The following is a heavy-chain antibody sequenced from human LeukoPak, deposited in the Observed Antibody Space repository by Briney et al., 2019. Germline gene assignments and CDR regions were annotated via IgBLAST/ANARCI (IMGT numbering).Heavy chain of an antibody. V-gene: IGHV1-8*01. CDR1: GYTFTSYD. J-gene: IGHJ4*02. Sequence: ASVKVSCKASGYTFTSYDINWVRQATGQGLEWMGWTNPNSGNTGYAQKFQGRVTMTRNTSISTAYMELSSLRSEDTAVYYCASRRVGSSSPRSFDYWGQGTLVTVSS. CDR2: TNPNSGNT. D-gene: IGHD6-13*01. CDR3: ASRRVGSSSPRSFDY.